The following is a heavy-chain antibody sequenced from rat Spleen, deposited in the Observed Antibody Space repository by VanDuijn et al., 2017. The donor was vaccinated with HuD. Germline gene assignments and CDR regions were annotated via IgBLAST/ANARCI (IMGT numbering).Heavy chain of an antibody. J-gene: IGHJ2*01. V-gene: IGHV2-47*01. CDR2: MKYDGDT. CDR3: ARDTYYGYTYFDY. CDR1: GLSLTSNS. Sequence: QVQLKESGPGLVQPSQTLSLTCTVSGLSLTSNSVSWIRQPPGKGLEWMGRMKYDGDTYYNSVLSSRLSFTRDTSKSQVFLKMNSLQIEDTAIYFCARDTYYGYTYFDYWGQGVMVTVSS. D-gene: IGHD1-6*01.